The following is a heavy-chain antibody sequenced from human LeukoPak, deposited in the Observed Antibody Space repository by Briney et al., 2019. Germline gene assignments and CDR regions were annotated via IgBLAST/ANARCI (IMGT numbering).Heavy chain of an antibody. J-gene: IGHJ4*02. D-gene: IGHD5-18*01. CDR1: GFTFDDYA. CDR2: ISWNSGSI. CDR3: AKDQVDTAMMIDY. V-gene: IGHV3-9*01. Sequence: PGGSLRLSCAAFGFTFDDYAMHWVRQAPGKGLEWVSGISWNSGSIGYADSVKGRFTISRDNAKNSLYLQMNSLRAEDTALYYCAKDQVDTAMMIDYWGQGTLVTVSS.